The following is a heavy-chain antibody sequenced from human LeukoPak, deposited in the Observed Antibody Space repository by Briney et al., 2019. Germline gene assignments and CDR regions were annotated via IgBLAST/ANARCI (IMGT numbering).Heavy chain of an antibody. CDR3: SKDTFGVHDS. D-gene: IGHD3-16*01. CDR2: INPDGSTI. CDR1: AFTFSNYW. J-gene: IGHJ4*02. V-gene: IGHV3-74*03. Sequence: PGESLRLSCAGSAFTFSNYWMHWARQVPGKGLVWVSRINPDGSTITYADSVKGRFTISRDNARNTLYLQMNSLRAEDTAIYYCSKDTFGVHDSWGQGTLVTVSS.